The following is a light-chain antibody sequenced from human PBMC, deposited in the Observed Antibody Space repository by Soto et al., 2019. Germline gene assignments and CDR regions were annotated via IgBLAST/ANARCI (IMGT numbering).Light chain of an antibody. CDR2: DSS. CDR1: QSISSSF. V-gene: IGKV3-20*01. CDR3: QLYNRAPTT. J-gene: IGKJ2*01. Sequence: DIVLTQSPGTLSLSPGERATLSCRASQSISSSFLAWYQQKPGQAPRLLLHDSSDRATGIPDRFSGSGSGTDFTLTITPVEPEDVAVYYCQLYNRAPTTFGQGTKLEIK.